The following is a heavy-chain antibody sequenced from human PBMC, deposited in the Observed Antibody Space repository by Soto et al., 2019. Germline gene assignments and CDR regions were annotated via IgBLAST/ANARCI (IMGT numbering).Heavy chain of an antibody. D-gene: IGHD6-13*01. Sequence: ASVKVSCKASGYTFTSYGISWVRQAPGQWLEWMGWISAYNGNTNYAQKLQGRVTMTTDTSTSTAYMELRSLRSDDTAVYYCARQIAAAGTDWFDPWGKGTLVTVSS. CDR3: ARQIAAAGTDWFDP. CDR2: ISAYNGNT. V-gene: IGHV1-18*01. CDR1: GYTFTSYG. J-gene: IGHJ5*02.